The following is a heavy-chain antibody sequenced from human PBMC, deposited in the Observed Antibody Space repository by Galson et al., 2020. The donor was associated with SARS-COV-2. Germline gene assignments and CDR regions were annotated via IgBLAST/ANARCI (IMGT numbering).Heavy chain of an antibody. D-gene: IGHD2-2*01. CDR3: SRFSVLVSTAMSHLDY. J-gene: IGHJ4*02. CDR2: IRSKTYGGTT. V-gene: IGHV3-49*03. CDR1: GFTFGEYA. Sequence: GGSLRLSCTASGFTFGEYAMSWFRQAPGKGLEWVGCIRSKTYGGTTEYAASVKGRFTISRDDSKTIAYLQMNSLRNEDTGVYYCSRFSVLVSTAMSHLDYWGQGALVTVSS.